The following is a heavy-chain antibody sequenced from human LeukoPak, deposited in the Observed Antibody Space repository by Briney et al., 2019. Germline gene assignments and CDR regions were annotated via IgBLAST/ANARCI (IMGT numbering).Heavy chain of an antibody. CDR1: GGSISSSTYY. D-gene: IGHD2-15*01. CDR2: IYYSGST. J-gene: IGHJ4*02. Sequence: PSETLSLTCTVSGGSISSSTYYWGWIRQPPGKGLEWIGSIYYSGSTYYNPSLTSRVTISVDTSKNQFSLKLSSVTAADTAVYYCARLPHCSGGSCYSGDWGVTDYWGQGTLVTVSS. CDR3: ARLPHCSGGSCYSGDWGVTDY. V-gene: IGHV4-39*01.